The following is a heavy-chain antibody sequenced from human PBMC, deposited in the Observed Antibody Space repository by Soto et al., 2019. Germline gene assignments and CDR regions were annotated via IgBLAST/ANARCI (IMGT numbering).Heavy chain of an antibody. J-gene: IGHJ6*02. CDR1: GGSISSSSYY. CDR2: IHYSGST. CDR3: ARHEVLVGYYYYGMDV. Sequence: SETLSLTCTVSGGSISSSSYYWGWIRQPPGKGLEWIGSIHYSGSTYYNPSLKSRVTISVDTSKNQFSLKLSSVTAADTAVYYCARHEVLVGYYYYGMDVWGQGTTVTVSS. V-gene: IGHV4-39*01.